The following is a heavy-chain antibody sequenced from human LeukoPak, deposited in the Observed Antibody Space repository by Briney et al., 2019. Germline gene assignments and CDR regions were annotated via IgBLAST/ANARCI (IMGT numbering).Heavy chain of an antibody. V-gene: IGHV3-7*01. Sequence: GGSLRLSCAASGFTFSSYWMTWVRQAPGKGLGWVANIKEDGTEKNYVDSVKGRFTISRDNAKNSLYLQMNSLRPEDTAVYYCTRARYSDYWGQGTLVTVSS. CDR2: IKEDGTEK. J-gene: IGHJ4*02. CDR3: TRARYSDY. D-gene: IGHD1-26*01. CDR1: GFTFSSYW.